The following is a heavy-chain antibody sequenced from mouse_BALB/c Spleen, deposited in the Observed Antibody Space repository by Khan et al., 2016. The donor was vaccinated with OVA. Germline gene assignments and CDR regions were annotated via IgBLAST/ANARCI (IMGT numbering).Heavy chain of an antibody. Sequence: EVMLVESGGDLVEPGGSLKLSCAASGFTFSTYGMSWVRQTPDKRLEWVATISTGGHYTYYPDSVRGRFTISRDNAKNTLYLQMTSLKSEDTARFYCARLAYYYDSEGFAYWGQGTLVTVSA. V-gene: IGHV5-6*01. D-gene: IGHD1-1*01. J-gene: IGHJ3*01. CDR2: ISTGGHYT. CDR3: ARLAYYYDSEGFAY. CDR1: GFTFSTYG.